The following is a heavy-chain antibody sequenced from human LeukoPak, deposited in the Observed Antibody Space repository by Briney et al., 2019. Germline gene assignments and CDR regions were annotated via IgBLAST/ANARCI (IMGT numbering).Heavy chain of an antibody. J-gene: IGHJ4*02. V-gene: IGHV3-9*01. D-gene: IGHD5-12*01. CDR3: AINGGGDSGYGNFDY. Sequence: GRSLRLSCAVSGFTFDDYAMHWVRQVPGKGLEWVSGINWNSDSIGYADSVKGRFTTSRDNAKNSLYLQMNSLRAEDTAFYYCAINGGGDSGYGNFDYWGQGTLVTVSS. CDR1: GFTFDDYA. CDR2: INWNSDSI.